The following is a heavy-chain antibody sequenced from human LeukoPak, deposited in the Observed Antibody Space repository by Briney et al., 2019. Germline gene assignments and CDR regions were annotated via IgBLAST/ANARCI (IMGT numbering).Heavy chain of an antibody. Sequence: ASVRVSCKASGYSLSTFGINWVRQAPGKGLEWMGWTSGDNGDTNYAQNVQGRVTMTTDTSTSTAYMELRSLKSDDTAIYYCARACSSISCYVGSDNWGQGTLVTVSS. CDR2: TSGDNGDT. J-gene: IGHJ4*02. CDR1: GYSLSTFG. D-gene: IGHD2-2*01. CDR3: ARACSSISCYVGSDN. V-gene: IGHV1-18*04.